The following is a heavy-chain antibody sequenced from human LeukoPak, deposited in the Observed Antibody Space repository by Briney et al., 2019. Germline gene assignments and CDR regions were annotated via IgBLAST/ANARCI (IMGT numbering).Heavy chain of an antibody. CDR1: GFTFSNYW. J-gene: IGHJ6*02. CDR2: IKQDGREK. CDR3: ARDSVSTSYSSSWHDYYGMDV. Sequence: GGSLRLSCAASGFTFSNYWMSWVRQAPGKGLEWVANIKQDGREKYYVDSVKGRFTISRDNAKNSLYLQMSSLRAEDTAVYYCARDSVSTSYSSSWHDYYGMDVRGQGTTVTVSS. V-gene: IGHV3-7*03. D-gene: IGHD6-13*01.